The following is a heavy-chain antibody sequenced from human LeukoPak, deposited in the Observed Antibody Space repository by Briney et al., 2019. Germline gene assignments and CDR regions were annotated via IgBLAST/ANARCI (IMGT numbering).Heavy chain of an antibody. V-gene: IGHV3-23*01. D-gene: IGHD3-9*01. CDR2: INDGGGTT. CDR1: GFMFSSYT. J-gene: IGHJ3*02. Sequence: GGSLRLSCAASGFMFSSYTMNWVRQAPGKGLEWVSTINDGGGTTYYADSVKGRFTISRDNSKNTLYLQMNSLRAEDTAIYYCAKGRDFDIFPDAFDIWGQGTMVTVSS. CDR3: AKGRDFDIFPDAFDI.